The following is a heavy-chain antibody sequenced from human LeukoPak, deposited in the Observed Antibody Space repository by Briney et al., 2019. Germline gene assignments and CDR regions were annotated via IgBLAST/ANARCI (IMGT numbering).Heavy chain of an antibody. CDR2: IWYDGSNK. CDR1: GFTFSSYG. V-gene: IGHV3-30*02. D-gene: IGHD3-22*01. J-gene: IGHJ4*02. Sequence: GGSLRLSCAASGFTFSSYGMHWVRQAPGKGLEWVAVIWYDGSNKYYADSVKGRFTISRDNSRNTLYLQMNSLRAEDTAVYYCAKDYDSSGSIAGNWGQGTLVTVSS. CDR3: AKDYDSSGSIAGN.